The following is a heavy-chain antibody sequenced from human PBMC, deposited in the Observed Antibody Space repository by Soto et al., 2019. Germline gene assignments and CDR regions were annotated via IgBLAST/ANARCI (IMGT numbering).Heavy chain of an antibody. CDR2: IYHSGRT. CDR1: GCSISSGGYS. Sequence: SETLSHTCAVSGCSISSGGYSWSWIRQPPGKGLEWIGYIYHSGRTYYNPSLKSRVTISVDRSKNQFSLKLSSVTAADTAVYYCARVPGPWGQGTLVTVSS. J-gene: IGHJ5*02. CDR3: ARVPGP. V-gene: IGHV4-30-2*01.